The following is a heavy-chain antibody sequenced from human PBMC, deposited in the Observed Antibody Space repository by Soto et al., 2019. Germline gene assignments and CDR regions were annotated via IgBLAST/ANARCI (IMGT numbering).Heavy chain of an antibody. D-gene: IGHD6-25*01. J-gene: IGHJ6*02. CDR1: GFTFSSYA. Sequence: GGSLRLSCAASGFTFSSYAMSWVRQAPGKGLEWVSAISGSGGSTYYADSVKGRFTISRDNSKKTLYLQMNSLRAEDTAVYYCAKGRSAADTYGMDXWGQGTTVTVS. V-gene: IGHV3-23*01. CDR2: ISGSGGST. CDR3: AKGRSAADTYGMDX.